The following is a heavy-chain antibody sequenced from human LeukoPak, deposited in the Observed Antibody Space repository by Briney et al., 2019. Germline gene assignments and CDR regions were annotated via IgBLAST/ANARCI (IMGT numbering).Heavy chain of an antibody. CDR1: GFSFSSYG. V-gene: IGHV3-33*06. J-gene: IGHJ5*02. D-gene: IGHD3-3*01. Sequence: GGSLRLSCAASGFSFSSYGMHWVRQAPGKGLEWVAVIWDDGSNKYYADSVRGRFTISRDNSKNTLYLQLNRLRAEDTAVYFCAKVSDHTNDFWSGYPSTGPFDNWGQGTLVTVSS. CDR3: AKVSDHTNDFWSGYPSTGPFDN. CDR2: IWDDGSNK.